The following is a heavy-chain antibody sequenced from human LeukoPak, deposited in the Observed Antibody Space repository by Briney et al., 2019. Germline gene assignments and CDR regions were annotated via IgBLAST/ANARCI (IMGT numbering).Heavy chain of an antibody. J-gene: IGHJ6*03. V-gene: IGHV4-59*01. CDR2: ISNSGST. D-gene: IGHD6-25*01. CDR3: ARNSGRLLSDYMDV. Sequence: SETLSLTCTVSGDSISDYYWSWIRQPPGKGLEWVGYISNSGSTNYNPSLKSRVTISVLTSKKQFSLKLSSVTAADTAVYYCARNSGRLLSDYMDVWGKGTTVTVSS. CDR1: GDSISDYY.